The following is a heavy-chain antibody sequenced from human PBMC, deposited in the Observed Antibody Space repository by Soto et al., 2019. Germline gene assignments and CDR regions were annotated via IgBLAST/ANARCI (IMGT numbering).Heavy chain of an antibody. Sequence: EVQLLESGGGLVQPGGSLRLSCAASGFTFSSYAMSWVRQAPEKGLEWVSAISGSGRTTYYADSVRGRFTVSRDNSKNTLFLQMNSLRAEDTAVYYCAKDVGDYSNSPYNYFDPWGLGTLVTVSS. CDR2: ISGSGRTT. V-gene: IGHV3-23*01. J-gene: IGHJ5*02. D-gene: IGHD4-4*01. CDR3: AKDVGDYSNSPYNYFDP. CDR1: GFTFSSYA.